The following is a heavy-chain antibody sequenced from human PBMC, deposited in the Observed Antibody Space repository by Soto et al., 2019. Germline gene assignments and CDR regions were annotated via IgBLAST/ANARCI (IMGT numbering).Heavy chain of an antibody. CDR1: GDSISSGYY. J-gene: IGHJ5*01. V-gene: IGHV4-30-4*08. D-gene: IGHD3-22*01. Sequence: SARLSLTCAVSGDSISSGYYWAWIRQAPWKGLEWIGYVYHTGSTYHNPSLKSRGSISVDTSNNQFSLKLSSVTAADTAVYFCAREPYDITGNRIDSWGQGIPVT. CDR2: VYHTGST. CDR3: AREPYDITGNRIDS.